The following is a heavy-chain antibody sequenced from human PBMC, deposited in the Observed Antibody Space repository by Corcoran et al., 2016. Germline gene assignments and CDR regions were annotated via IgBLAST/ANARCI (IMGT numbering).Heavy chain of an antibody. J-gene: IGHJ5*02. Sequence: QVQLQESGPGLVKPSETLSLTCTVSGGSISSYYWSWIRQPAGKGLEWIGRIYTSGSTNYNPSLKSRVTMSVDTSKNQFSLKLSSVTAADTAVYYCARSFRYYYDSSGYNWFDPWGQGTLVTVSS. CDR3: ARSFRYYYDSSGYNWFDP. D-gene: IGHD3-22*01. CDR2: IYTSGST. CDR1: GGSISSYY. V-gene: IGHV4-4*07.